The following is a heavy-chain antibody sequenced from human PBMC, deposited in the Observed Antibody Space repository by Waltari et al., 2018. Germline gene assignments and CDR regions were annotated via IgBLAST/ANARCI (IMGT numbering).Heavy chain of an antibody. Sequence: QLQLQESGPGLVKPSETLSLTCTVPGGSISSSNYYWGWIRQPPGKGLEWIGSIYDSGSTYDKPSLKSRVTISVDTSKNQFSLRLRSVTAADTAVYYCARRRDFYDSSGYYYEAFDIWGQGTMVTVSS. D-gene: IGHD3-22*01. V-gene: IGHV4-39*01. CDR1: GGSISSSNYY. J-gene: IGHJ3*02. CDR3: ARRRDFYDSSGYYYEAFDI. CDR2: IYDSGST.